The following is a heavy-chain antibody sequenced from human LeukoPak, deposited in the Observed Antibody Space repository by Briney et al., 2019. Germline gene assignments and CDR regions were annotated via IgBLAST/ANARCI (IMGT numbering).Heavy chain of an antibody. CDR1: GFTFSSYW. J-gene: IGHJ4*02. CDR3: AKSGLNRFDY. Sequence: PGGSLRLSCAASGFTFSSYWMHWVRQVPGKGLVWVSRINSDGSSTSYADSVKGRFTISRDNSKNTLYLQMNSLRAEDTALYYCAKSGLNRFDYWGQGTLVTVSS. V-gene: IGHV3-74*01. CDR2: INSDGSST. D-gene: IGHD2-15*01.